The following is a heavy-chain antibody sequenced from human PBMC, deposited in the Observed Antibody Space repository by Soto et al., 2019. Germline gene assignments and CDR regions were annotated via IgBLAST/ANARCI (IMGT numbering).Heavy chain of an antibody. Sequence: QVQLVQSGAEVKKPGASVKVSCNASGYTFTSYAMHWVRLAPGQRLEWMGWINAGNGNTKYSQKFQGRVTITRDTSAITAYMELSSLRSEDTAVYYCAIARKIVVVPAASRNNWFDPWGQGTLVTVSS. CDR1: GYTFTSYA. CDR2: INAGNGNT. D-gene: IGHD2-2*01. J-gene: IGHJ5*02. CDR3: AIARKIVVVPAASRNNWFDP. V-gene: IGHV1-3*01.